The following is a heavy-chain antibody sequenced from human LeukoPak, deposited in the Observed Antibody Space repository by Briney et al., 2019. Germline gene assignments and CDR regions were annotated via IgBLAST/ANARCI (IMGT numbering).Heavy chain of an antibody. V-gene: IGHV3-23*01. CDR2: ISGSGGST. D-gene: IGHD2-2*02. J-gene: IGHJ4*02. CDR1: GFTFSSYA. Sequence: GGSLRLSCAASGFTFSSYAMSWVRQAPGKGLEWVSAISGSGGSTYYADSVKGRFTISRDNSKATLYLQMNSLRAEDTAIYYCVKESSVNLYSATYGVFDYWGQGTPVTVSS. CDR3: VKESSVNLYSATYGVFDY.